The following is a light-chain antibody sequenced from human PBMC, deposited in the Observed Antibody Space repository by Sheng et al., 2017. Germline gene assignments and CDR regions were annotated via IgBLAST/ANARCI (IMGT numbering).Light chain of an antibody. Sequence: DIQMTQSPSTLSASVGDTVSITCRASQSISSWLAWYQQKPGKAPKLLIYKASGLESGVPSRFSGSGSGTEFFLTISSLQPDDFATYYCQQYSSYSVTFGQGTRLDIK. CDR1: QSISSW. V-gene: IGKV1-5*03. CDR2: KAS. J-gene: IGKJ5*01. CDR3: QQYSSYSVT.